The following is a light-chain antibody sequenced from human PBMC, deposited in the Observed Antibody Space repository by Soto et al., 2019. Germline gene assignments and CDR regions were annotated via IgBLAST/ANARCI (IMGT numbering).Light chain of an antibody. CDR1: QSISNW. CDR2: KSS. CDR3: QQYSDNWT. Sequence: DIQMTQSPSTLSASVGDRVTITCRASQSISNWLAWYQQKPGPAPNLLIYKSSTLQSGVPSRFSGSGSGTEFTLTISRLEPDDSATYYCQQYSDNWTFGQETKVEIK. J-gene: IGKJ1*01. V-gene: IGKV1-5*03.